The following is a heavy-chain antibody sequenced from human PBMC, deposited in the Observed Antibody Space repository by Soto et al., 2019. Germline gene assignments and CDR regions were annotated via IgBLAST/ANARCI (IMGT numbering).Heavy chain of an antibody. J-gene: IGHJ3*02. CDR2: IYYSGST. Sequence: SETLSLTCTVSGGSISSGDYYWSWIRQPPGKGLEWIGYIYYSGSTYYNPSLKSRVTISVDTSKSQFSLRLSAVTAADTAEYYYPDDSRGRGFDIWGKGTEVP. CDR3: PDDSRGRGFDI. V-gene: IGHV4-30-4*01. D-gene: IGHD5-12*01. CDR1: GGSISSGDYY.